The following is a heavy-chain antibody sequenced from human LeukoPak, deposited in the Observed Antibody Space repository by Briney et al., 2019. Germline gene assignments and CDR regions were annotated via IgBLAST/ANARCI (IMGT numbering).Heavy chain of an antibody. V-gene: IGHV4-34*01. Sequence: SETLSLTCAVYGGSFSGYYWSWIREPPGKGLEWIGEINHSGSTNYNPSLKSRVTISVDTSKNQFSLKLSSVTAADTAVYYCARAPYYYDSSGYTYWGQGTLVTVSS. CDR1: GGSFSGYY. D-gene: IGHD3-22*01. J-gene: IGHJ4*02. CDR2: INHSGST. CDR3: ARAPYYYDSSGYTY.